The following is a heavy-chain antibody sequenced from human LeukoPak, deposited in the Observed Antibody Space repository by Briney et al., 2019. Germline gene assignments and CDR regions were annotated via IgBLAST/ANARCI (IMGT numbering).Heavy chain of an antibody. J-gene: IGHJ3*02. CDR3: ARDPIVGVTFVDAFDI. CDR1: GYTFTSYG. D-gene: IGHD1-26*01. CDR2: ISAYTGNT. Sequence: ASVKVSCKASGYTFTSYGISWVRQARGQGLEWMGWISAYTGNTNYAQKFQGRVTMTTDTSTSTAYMELRSLRSDDTAVYYCARDPIVGVTFVDAFDIWGQGTMVIVSS. V-gene: IGHV1-18*01.